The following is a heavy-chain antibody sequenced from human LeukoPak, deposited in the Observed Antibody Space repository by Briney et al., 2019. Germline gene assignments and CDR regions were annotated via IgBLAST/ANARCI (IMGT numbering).Heavy chain of an antibody. J-gene: IGHJ4*02. CDR1: VEFFCRYY. CDR3: ASAFYYDSRDY. Sequence: SDTLSLICAVWVEFFCRYYWRWIRHPPRRGLEWIGEITWNGSTNNYPSVKGRVSITIATYKTKPSLRLTTVTAAASAIYYCASAFYYDSRDYWGQGTLVTVSS. V-gene: IGHV4-34*01. CDR2: ITWNGST. D-gene: IGHD3-22*01.